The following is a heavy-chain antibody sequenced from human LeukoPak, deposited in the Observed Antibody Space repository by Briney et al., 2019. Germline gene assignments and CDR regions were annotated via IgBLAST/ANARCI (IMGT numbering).Heavy chain of an antibody. CDR1: GYTVTSYG. V-gene: IGHV1-18*04. CDR2: ISAYNGNT. J-gene: IGHJ6*04. Sequence: ASVKVSCKASGYTVTSYGISWVRQAPGQGLEWMGWISAYNGNTNYAQKPQGRVTMTTDTSTSTAYMELRSLRSDDTAVYYCARANCSSTSCYESFYYYGMDVWGKGTTVTVSS. D-gene: IGHD2-2*01. CDR3: ARANCSSTSCYESFYYYGMDV.